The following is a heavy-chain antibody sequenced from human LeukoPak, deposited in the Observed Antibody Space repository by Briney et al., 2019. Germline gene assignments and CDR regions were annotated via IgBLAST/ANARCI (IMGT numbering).Heavy chain of an antibody. Sequence: PGGSLRLSCAASGFTFSSYWMHWVRQAPGKGLVWVSRISSDGSSTSYADSVKGRFTISRDNAKNSLYLQMNSLRAEDTAVYYCARDIAPAGLFFDYWGQGTLVTVSS. V-gene: IGHV3-74*01. CDR2: ISSDGSST. D-gene: IGHD6-13*01. CDR1: GFTFSSYW. J-gene: IGHJ4*02. CDR3: ARDIAPAGLFFDY.